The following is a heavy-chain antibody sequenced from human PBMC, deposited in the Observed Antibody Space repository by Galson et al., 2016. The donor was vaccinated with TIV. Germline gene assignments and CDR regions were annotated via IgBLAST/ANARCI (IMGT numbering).Heavy chain of an antibody. J-gene: IGHJ5*02. Sequence: ETLSLTCAVSGYSNSGTYYWGWIRQPPGKGLEWIGSIYHTGSTYYNPPLKSRVTVSVDTSKNQFSLRLNSVTAADTAVYYCATTCSTHYCGGGSCSGWFDPWGQGTLVTVSS. CDR1: GYSNSGTYY. V-gene: IGHV4-38-2*01. CDR2: IYHTGST. D-gene: IGHD2-15*01. CDR3: ATTCSTHYCGGGSCSGWFDP.